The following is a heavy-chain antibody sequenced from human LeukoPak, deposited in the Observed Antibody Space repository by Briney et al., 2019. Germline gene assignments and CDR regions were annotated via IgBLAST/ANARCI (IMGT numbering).Heavy chain of an antibody. CDR3: ARVAKERVGGVYYFDY. V-gene: IGHV3-13*01. CDR2: IGTAGDT. D-gene: IGHD1-1*01. CDR1: GFTLSDYY. J-gene: IGHJ4*02. Sequence: PGGSLTLSCPPSGFTLSDYYMHWVRQPTEKGLEWDSSIGTAGDTYYTGSVKGRFTISRENAKNSLYLQMNSLRAGDTAVYYCARVAKERVGGVYYFDYWGQGTLVTVSS.